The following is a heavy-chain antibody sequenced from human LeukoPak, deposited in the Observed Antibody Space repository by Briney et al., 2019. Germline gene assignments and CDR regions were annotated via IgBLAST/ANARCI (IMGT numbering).Heavy chain of an antibody. CDR1: GYTFTGYY. V-gene: IGHV1-2*02. D-gene: IGHD2-8*01. CDR3: ARGFRLSAIEDCFDP. CDR2: INPNSGGT. Sequence: ASVKFSCKASGYTFTGYYMHWVRQAPGQGLEWMGWINPNSGGTNYAQKFQGRVTMTSDTFISTAYMELSGLRSDDTAVYYCARGFRLSAIEDCFDPWGQGTLVTVSS. J-gene: IGHJ5*02.